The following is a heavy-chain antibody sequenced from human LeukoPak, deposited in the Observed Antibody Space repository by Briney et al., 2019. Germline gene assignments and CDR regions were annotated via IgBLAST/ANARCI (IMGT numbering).Heavy chain of an antibody. J-gene: IGHJ5*02. CDR1: GFTFNTYG. Sequence: PGGSLRLSCAASGFTFNTYGMSWVRQAPGKGLEWVSGISGSGGATYYADSVKGRFIISRDDSKNTLYLQMNSLRVEDTAVYYCARDAVVATSSIDWAYNRFDPWGQGTLVTVSS. CDR2: ISGSGGAT. CDR3: ARDAVVATSSIDWAYNRFDP. D-gene: IGHD3-22*01. V-gene: IGHV3-23*01.